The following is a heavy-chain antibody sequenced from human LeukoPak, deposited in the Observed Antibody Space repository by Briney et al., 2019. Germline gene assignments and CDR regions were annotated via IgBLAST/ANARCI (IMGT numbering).Heavy chain of an antibody. J-gene: IGHJ5*02. CDR3: AKGLVGNWNYDWFDP. Sequence: GGSLRLSCAPSGFTFSSYAMSWVRQAPGKGLEWVSGFSGSGGSTYYADSVQGRFTISRDNSKNTLYLQMNSLRAEDTAVYYCAKGLVGNWNYDWFDPWGQGTLVTVSS. D-gene: IGHD1-7*01. V-gene: IGHV3-23*01. CDR1: GFTFSSYA. CDR2: FSGSGGST.